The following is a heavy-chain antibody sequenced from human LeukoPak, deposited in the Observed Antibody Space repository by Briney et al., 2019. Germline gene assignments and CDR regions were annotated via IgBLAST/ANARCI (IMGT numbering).Heavy chain of an antibody. Sequence: ASETLSLTCAVYGGSFSGYYWSWIRQPPGKGLEWIGEINHSGSTNYNPSLKSRVTISVDTSKNQSSLKLSSVTAADTAVYYCARVAHYYDSSGSYYFDYWGQGTLVTVSS. CDR3: ARVAHYYDSSGSYYFDY. CDR1: GGSFSGYY. CDR2: INHSGST. J-gene: IGHJ4*02. D-gene: IGHD3-22*01. V-gene: IGHV4-34*01.